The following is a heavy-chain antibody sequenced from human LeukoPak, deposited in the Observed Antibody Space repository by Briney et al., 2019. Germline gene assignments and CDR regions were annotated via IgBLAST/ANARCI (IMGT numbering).Heavy chain of an antibody. V-gene: IGHV1-2*02. CDR3: ARDGYSGYDLPFNWFDP. CDR2: INPNSGGT. CDR1: GYTFTGYY. J-gene: IGHJ5*02. D-gene: IGHD5-12*01. Sequence: ASVKVSCKASGYTFTGYYMHWVRQAPGQGLEWMGWINPNSGGTNYAQKFQGRVTMTRDTSISTAYMEVSSLRSDDTAVYYCARDGYSGYDLPFNWFDPWGRGTLVTVSS.